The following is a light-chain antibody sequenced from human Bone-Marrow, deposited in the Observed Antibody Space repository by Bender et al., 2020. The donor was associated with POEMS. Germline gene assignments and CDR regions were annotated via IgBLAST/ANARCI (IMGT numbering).Light chain of an antibody. CDR2: EDD. V-gene: IGLV6-57*03. Sequence: NFMLTQPHSVSESPGKTVTISCTRNSGYIATNYVQWYRQRPGSAPTTVIYEDDRRPSGVPDRFSGSIDRSSNSAFLTISGLQPEDEADFYCQSYDDDNQVFGRGTKLTVV. CDR1: SGYIATNY. CDR3: QSYDDDNQV. J-gene: IGLJ3*02.